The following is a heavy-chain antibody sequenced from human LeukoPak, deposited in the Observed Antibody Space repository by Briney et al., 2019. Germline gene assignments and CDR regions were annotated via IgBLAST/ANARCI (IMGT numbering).Heavy chain of an antibody. CDR1: GFIFSSHG. CDR3: AKDQDYYYFDY. D-gene: IGHD2/OR15-2a*01. J-gene: IGHJ4*02. CDR2: VSPSGDIT. V-gene: IGHV3-23*01. Sequence: GGSLRLSCAASGFIFSSHGMNWVRQAPGKGLEWVSGVSPSGDITYYADSVKGRFTISRDNSKNTLYLQMNSLRAEDTAVYYCAKDQDYYYFDYWGQGTLVTVSS.